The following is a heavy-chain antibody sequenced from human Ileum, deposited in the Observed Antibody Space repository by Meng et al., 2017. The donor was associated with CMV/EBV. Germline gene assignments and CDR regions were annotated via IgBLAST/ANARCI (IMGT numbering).Heavy chain of an antibody. Sequence: GLIVSRTEMSGVRQDRRKGLEWVSIGYSDGYTYYADYVKGRFTISRNDSNNTLYLRLNSLRADDTAVYFCAFRLHDFGDHWVFDYWGQGILVTVSS. J-gene: IGHJ4*02. CDR3: AFRLHDFGDHWVFDY. V-gene: IGHV3-53*01. CDR2: GYSDGYT. CDR1: GLIVSRTE. D-gene: IGHD3/OR15-3a*01.